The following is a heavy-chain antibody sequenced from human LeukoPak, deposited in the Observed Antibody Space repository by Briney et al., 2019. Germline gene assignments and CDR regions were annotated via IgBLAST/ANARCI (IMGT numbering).Heavy chain of an antibody. CDR3: ARHGPYSSSWYVGIRGNWFDP. Sequence: SETLSLTCAVYGGSFSGYYWSWIRQPPGKGLEWIGEINHSGSTNYNPSLNSRVTISVDTSKNQFSLKLSSVTAADTAVYYCARHGPYSSSWYVGIRGNWFDPWGQGTLVTVSS. D-gene: IGHD6-13*01. CDR2: INHSGST. V-gene: IGHV4-34*01. J-gene: IGHJ5*02. CDR1: GGSFSGYY.